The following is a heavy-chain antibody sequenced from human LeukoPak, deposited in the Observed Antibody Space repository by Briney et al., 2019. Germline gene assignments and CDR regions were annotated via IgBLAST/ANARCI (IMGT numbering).Heavy chain of an antibody. V-gene: IGHV1-69*06. J-gene: IGHJ5*02. CDR3: AKDMMRDIVVVPAANNWFDP. Sequence: SVKVSCKASGGIFSSYAISWVRQAPGQGLEWMGGIIPIFGTANYAQKFQGRVTITADKSTSTAYMELSSLRSEDTAVYYCAKDMMRDIVVVPAANNWFDPWGQGTLVTVSS. CDR1: GGIFSSYA. D-gene: IGHD2-2*01. CDR2: IIPIFGTA.